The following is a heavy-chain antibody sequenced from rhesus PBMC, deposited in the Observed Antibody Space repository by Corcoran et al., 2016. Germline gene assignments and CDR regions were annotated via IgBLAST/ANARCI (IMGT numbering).Heavy chain of an antibody. V-gene: IGHV2-174*01. CDR3: ARGVWGSSYFDY. CDR1: GFSLTTSGMG. D-gene: IGHD3-34*01. CDR2: IYWDDDK. J-gene: IGHJ4*01. Sequence: QVTLKESGPALVKPTQTLTLTCTFSGFSLTTSGMGVGWIRQPPGKALEWLALIYWDDDKRYSTSLKSRRTISKDTSKNQVVLTMTNMDPVDTATYYCARGVWGSSYFDYWGQGVLVTVSS.